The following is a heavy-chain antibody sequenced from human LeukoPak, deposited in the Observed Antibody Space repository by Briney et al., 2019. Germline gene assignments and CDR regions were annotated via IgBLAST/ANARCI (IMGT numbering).Heavy chain of an antibody. CDR3: ARRYGHSSDH. V-gene: IGHV5-51*01. CDR2: IYPSDSDT. Sequence: GESLKISCKSSGYSFTTNWIGWVRQMPGKGLEWMGIIYPSDSDTRYSPSFQGQVTISADKSISTAYLQWSSLKASDTAMYYCARRYGHSSDHWGQGTLVTVSS. J-gene: IGHJ4*02. CDR1: GYSFTTNW. D-gene: IGHD4-17*01.